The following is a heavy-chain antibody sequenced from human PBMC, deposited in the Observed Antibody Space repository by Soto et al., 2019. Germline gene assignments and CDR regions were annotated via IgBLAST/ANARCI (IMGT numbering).Heavy chain of an antibody. Sequence: LTCTVSGGSISRSTYYWGWIRQPPGKGLEWIGSIYYSGSTYYRPSLKSRVTISVDTSKNQFSLKLSSVTAADTAVYYCARQVPAAIRLGWFDPWGQGTLVTVSS. CDR2: IYYSGST. V-gene: IGHV4-39*01. J-gene: IGHJ5*02. CDR1: GGSISRSTYY. CDR3: ARQVPAAIRLGWFDP. D-gene: IGHD2-2*02.